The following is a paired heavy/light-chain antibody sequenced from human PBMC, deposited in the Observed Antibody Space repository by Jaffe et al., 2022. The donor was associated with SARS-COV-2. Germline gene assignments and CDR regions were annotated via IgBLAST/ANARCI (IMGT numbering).Heavy chain of an antibody. CDR2: IKSKTDGGTT. CDR1: GFTSNNAW. CDR3: NTGGIYYDILTDYYNSGMDV. J-gene: IGHJ6*02. V-gene: IGHV3-15*01. Sequence: EVQLVESGGGLVKPGGSLRLSCAASGFTSNNAWMSWVRQAPGKGLEWVGRIKSKTDGGTTDYAAPVKGRFTISRDDSKNMLYLQMNSLKTEDTAVYYCNTGGIYYDILTDYYNSGMDVWGQGTTVTVSS. D-gene: IGHD3-9*01.
Light chain of an antibody. V-gene: IGKV3-15*01. CDR1: QSVSSN. CDR3: QLGTT. Sequence: EIVMTQSPATLSVSPGERATLSCRASQSVSSNLAWYQQKPGQAPRLLIYGASTRATGIPARFSGSGSGTEFTLTISSLQSEDFAVYYCQLGTTFGPGTKVDIK. CDR2: GAS. J-gene: IGKJ3*01.